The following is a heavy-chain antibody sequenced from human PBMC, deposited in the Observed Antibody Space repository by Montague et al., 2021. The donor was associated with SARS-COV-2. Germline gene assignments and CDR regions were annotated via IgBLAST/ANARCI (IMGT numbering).Heavy chain of an antibody. J-gene: IGHJ5*01. CDR3: ARQDAWAYCGDECYRGWFDS. CDR2: IFYNGST. D-gene: IGHD2-21*01. V-gene: IGHV4-59*01. CDR1: FGSISTYY. Sequence: SESLSLTCTVSFGSISTYYWSWIRQPPGKGLEWIGFIFYNGSTKYNPSLKRRVSISLDTSKNQFSLMLSSVTAADTAVYYCARQDAWAYCGDECYRGWFDSWGQGTLVTVSS.